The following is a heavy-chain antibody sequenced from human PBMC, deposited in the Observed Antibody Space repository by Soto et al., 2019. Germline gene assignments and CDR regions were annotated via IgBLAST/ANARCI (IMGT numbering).Heavy chain of an antibody. CDR1: GFTFSSYG. J-gene: IGHJ4*02. D-gene: IGHD6-13*01. Sequence: GGSLRLSCAASGFTFSSYGMHWVRQAPGKGLEWVAVISYDGSNKYYADSVKGRFTISRDNSKNTLYLQMNSLRAEDTAVYYCAKVPVAAAGMYYFDYWGQGTLVTVSS. CDR2: ISYDGSNK. V-gene: IGHV3-30*18. CDR3: AKVPVAAAGMYYFDY.